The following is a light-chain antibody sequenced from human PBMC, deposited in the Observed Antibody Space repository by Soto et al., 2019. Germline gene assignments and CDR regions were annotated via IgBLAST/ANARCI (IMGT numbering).Light chain of an antibody. V-gene: IGKV3-20*01. J-gene: IGKJ5*01. CDR1: QSVSRTY. CDR2: GAS. Sequence: EMVLTQSPDTLSLSPGERATLSCRASQSVSRTYLAWYQQKPGQAPRLLIHGASSRATGIPDRISGSGSGTDFTLTISRLEPEDFAVYYCQQYDSSPITFGQGTRLEIK. CDR3: QQYDSSPIT.